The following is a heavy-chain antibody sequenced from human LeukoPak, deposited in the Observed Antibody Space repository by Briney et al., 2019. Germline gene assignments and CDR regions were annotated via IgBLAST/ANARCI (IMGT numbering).Heavy chain of an antibody. V-gene: IGHV1-46*01. CDR1: GYSFTNYY. CDR2: INLSGGGT. Sequence: GASVKVSCKASGYSFTNYYIHWVRQAPGQGLEWMGIINLSGGGTTYAQKFQGRVTMTRDTSTSTAYMELSSLRSEDTAIYYCARGIWFGELTDAFDIWGQGTMVTVSS. D-gene: IGHD3-10*01. CDR3: ARGIWFGELTDAFDI. J-gene: IGHJ3*02.